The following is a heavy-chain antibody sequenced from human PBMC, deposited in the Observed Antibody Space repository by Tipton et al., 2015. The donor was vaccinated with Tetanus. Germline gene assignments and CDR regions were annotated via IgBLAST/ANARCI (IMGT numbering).Heavy chain of an antibody. D-gene: IGHD6-19*01. CDR3: RAEAGTDY. Sequence: SLRLSCVASGFTFTHFAGSWFRRAPGGGLEWVSSLSHDGGNIYYADFARGRFTISRDNSKNTLFLQMDDLRAEDTALYYCRAEAGTDYWGQGPLVTASS. CDR2: LSHDGGNI. J-gene: IGHJ4*02. V-gene: IGHV3-23*01. CDR1: GFTFTHFA.